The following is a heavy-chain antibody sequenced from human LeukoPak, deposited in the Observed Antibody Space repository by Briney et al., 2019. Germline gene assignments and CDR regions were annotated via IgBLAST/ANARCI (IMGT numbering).Heavy chain of an antibody. D-gene: IGHD5-18*01. V-gene: IGHV4-59*01. CDR1: GGSIFSYY. CDR2: IYYSGST. CDR3: ARGPGGYSYGYYFDY. J-gene: IGHJ4*02. Sequence: PSETLSLTCTVSGGSIFSYYWSWIRQPPGKGLEWIGYIYYSGSTTYNPSLKSRVTISIDTSKNQFSLKLSSVTPADTAVYYCARGPGGYSYGYYFDYWGQGTLVTVSS.